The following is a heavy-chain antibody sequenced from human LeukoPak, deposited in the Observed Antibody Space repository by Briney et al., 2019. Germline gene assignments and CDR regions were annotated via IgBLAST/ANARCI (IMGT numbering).Heavy chain of an antibody. CDR3: ASEAKYCSGGSCYPRYFDY. J-gene: IGHJ4*02. CDR2: IDPSDSYT. CDR1: GYSFTSYW. V-gene: IGHV5-10-1*01. D-gene: IGHD2-15*01. Sequence: GESLKISCKGSGYSFTSYWISWVRQMPGKGLEWMGRIDPSDSYTNYSPSFQGHVTISADKSISTAYLQWSSLKASDTAMYYCASEAKYCSGGSCYPRYFDYWGQGTLVTVSS.